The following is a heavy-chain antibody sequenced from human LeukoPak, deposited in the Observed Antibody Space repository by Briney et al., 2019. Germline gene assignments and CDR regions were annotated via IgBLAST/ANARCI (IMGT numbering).Heavy chain of an antibody. CDR2: INPNSGGT. CDR3: ARDKEGIAEYYFDY. Sequence: ASVKVSCKASGYTFTGYYMHWVRQAPGQGLEWTGWINPNSGGTNYAQKFQGRVTMTRDTSISTAYMELSRLRSDDTAVYYCARDKEGIAEYYFDYWGQGTLVTVYS. J-gene: IGHJ4*02. V-gene: IGHV1-2*02. CDR1: GYTFTGYY. D-gene: IGHD6-13*01.